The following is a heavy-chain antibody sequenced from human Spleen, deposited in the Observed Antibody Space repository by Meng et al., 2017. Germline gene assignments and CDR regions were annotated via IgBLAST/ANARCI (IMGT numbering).Heavy chain of an antibody. CDR1: GFTFTSFT. CDR3: ARDYRNYYFNY. Sequence: GGSLRLSCAASGFTFTSFTMNWVRQAPGKGLEWVSSISSHGTYIYYADSLKDRFTISRDSAKNSLYLQMNSLTAEDTALYYYARDYRNYYFNYWGQGPLVTVSS. CDR2: ISSHGTYI. J-gene: IGHJ4*02. D-gene: IGHD1-7*01. V-gene: IGHV3-21*04.